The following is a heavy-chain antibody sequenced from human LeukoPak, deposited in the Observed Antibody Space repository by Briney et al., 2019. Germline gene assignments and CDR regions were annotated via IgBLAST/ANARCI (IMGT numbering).Heavy chain of an antibody. CDR1: GGTFSSYA. J-gene: IGHJ4*02. Sequence: GSSVKVSCKASGGTFSSYAISWVRQAPGQGLEWMGGIIPIFGTANYAQKFQGRVTITADESTSTAYMELSSLRSEDTAVYYCASAEEVRGVIKARPLDYWGQGTLVTVSS. V-gene: IGHV1-69*01. CDR2: IIPIFGTA. D-gene: IGHD3-10*01. CDR3: ASAEEVRGVIKARPLDY.